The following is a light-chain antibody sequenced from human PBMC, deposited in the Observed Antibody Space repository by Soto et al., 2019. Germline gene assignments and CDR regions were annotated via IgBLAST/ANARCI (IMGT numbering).Light chain of an antibody. Sequence: QSVLTQPPSVSGAPGQTVTISCTGSSSNIGARYEVHWYQQLPGTAPKLLIYEDIKRPSGVPDRFSCSKSGASASLAITGLLSEDEAEYYCQSYDSSLSAVVFGGGTKLTVL. CDR1: SSNIGARYE. CDR2: EDI. J-gene: IGLJ2*01. CDR3: QSYDSSLSAVV. V-gene: IGLV1-40*01.